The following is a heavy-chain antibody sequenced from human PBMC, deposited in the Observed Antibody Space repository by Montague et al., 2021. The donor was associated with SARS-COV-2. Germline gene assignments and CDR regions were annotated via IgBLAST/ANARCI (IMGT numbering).Heavy chain of an antibody. CDR1: GGSISSYY. CDR3: VRDRWGSSDFDS. CDR2: ISYTGST. D-gene: IGHD3-16*01. Sequence: SETQSLTCTVSGGSISSYYWSRIRQPPGKRLEWIEYISYTGSTNYNPSLESRVTTSVDTSKHHFSLSLRSVTAADTAVYFCVRDRWGSSDFDSWGQGTLVTVSS. J-gene: IGHJ4*02. V-gene: IGHV4-59*01.